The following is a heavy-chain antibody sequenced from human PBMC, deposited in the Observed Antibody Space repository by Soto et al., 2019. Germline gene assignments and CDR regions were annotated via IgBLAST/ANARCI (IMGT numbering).Heavy chain of an antibody. D-gene: IGHD2-21*01. J-gene: IGHJ6*02. Sequence: EVQLVESGGGLVQPGGSLRLSCAASGFTFSSYAMHWVRQAPGKGLEYVSGITSNGGNTDYASSVKGRFTISRDNTKNTLYSQMGSLRAEDMAVYYCARRIPVGSGMDVWGQGTTVTVSS. CDR1: GFTFSSYA. CDR3: ARRIPVGSGMDV. V-gene: IGHV3-64*01. CDR2: ITSNGGNT.